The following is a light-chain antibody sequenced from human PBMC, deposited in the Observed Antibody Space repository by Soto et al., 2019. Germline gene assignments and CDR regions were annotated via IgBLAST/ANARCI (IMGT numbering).Light chain of an antibody. CDR3: KQYSGHFT. J-gene: IGKJ2*01. CDR1: QRISRW. CDR2: KAS. Sequence: DIQMTQSPSALSASVGDRVTITCRASQRISRWLAWYQQKPGKAPKVLIYKASTLAGGVPSRLSASGSGEEFTLTISSLHADEFATSSCKQYSGHFTFGQGTKLEI. V-gene: IGKV1-5*03.